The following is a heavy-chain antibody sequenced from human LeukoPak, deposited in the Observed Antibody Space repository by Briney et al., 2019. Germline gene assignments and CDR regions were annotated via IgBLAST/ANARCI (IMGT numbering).Heavy chain of an antibody. CDR1: GFTFSSYE. CDR2: ISSSGTL. J-gene: IGHJ4*02. V-gene: IGHV3-48*03. Sequence: PGGSLRLSCAASGFTFSSYEMNWVRQAPGKGLEWVSYISSSGTLYYADSVKGRFTISRDNAKNSLYLQMNSLRDEDTAVYYCARDPISGAYTFDYWGRGTLVTVSS. CDR3: ARDPISGAYTFDY. D-gene: IGHD1-26*01.